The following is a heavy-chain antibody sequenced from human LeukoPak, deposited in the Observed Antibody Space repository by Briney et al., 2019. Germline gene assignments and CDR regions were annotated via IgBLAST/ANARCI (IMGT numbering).Heavy chain of an antibody. CDR2: INTYTGNT. CDR3: ARDTLIHSSSWPLDY. Sequence: GASVKVSCKASGYTFTSYGISWVRQAPGQGLEWMGWINTYTGNTNYAQKLQGRVTMTTDTSTSTAYMELWSLRSDDTAVYYCARDTLIHSSSWPLDYWGQGTLVTVSS. J-gene: IGHJ4*02. D-gene: IGHD6-13*01. CDR1: GYTFTSYG. V-gene: IGHV1-18*01.